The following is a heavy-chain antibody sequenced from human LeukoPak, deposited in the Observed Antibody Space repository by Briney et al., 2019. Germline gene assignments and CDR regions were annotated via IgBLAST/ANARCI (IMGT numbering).Heavy chain of an antibody. CDR1: GGSISSSSYY. Sequence: SETLSLTCTVSGGSISSSSYYWGWIRQPPGKGLEWIGSIYYSGSTYYNPSLKSRVTISVDTSKNQFSLKLTSVTDADTAVYYCAKEYFGSGSYKDWGQGTLVTVSS. CDR2: IYYSGST. D-gene: IGHD3-10*01. J-gene: IGHJ4*02. CDR3: AKEYFGSGSYKD. V-gene: IGHV4-39*07.